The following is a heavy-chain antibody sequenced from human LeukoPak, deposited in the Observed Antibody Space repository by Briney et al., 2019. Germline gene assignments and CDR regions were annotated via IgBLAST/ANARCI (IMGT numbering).Heavy chain of an antibody. CDR3: ARGPDYDFWSGYWLI. D-gene: IGHD3-3*01. Sequence: SETLSLTCTVSGGSISSGGYYWSWIRQPPGKGLEWIGYIYHSGSTYYNPSLKSRVTISVDRYKNQFSLKLSSVTAADTAVYYCARGPDYDFWSGYWLIWGQGTLVTVSS. CDR2: IYHSGST. V-gene: IGHV4-30-2*01. CDR1: GGSISSGGYY. J-gene: IGHJ4*02.